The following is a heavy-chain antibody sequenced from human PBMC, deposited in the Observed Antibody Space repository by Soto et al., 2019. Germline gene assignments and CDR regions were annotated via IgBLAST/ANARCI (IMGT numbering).Heavy chain of an antibody. Sequence: SVKVSCKASGGTFSSYAISWVRQAPGQGLEWMGGIIPIFGTANYAQKFQGRVTITADESTSTAYMELSSLGSEDSAVYYCAGGVTGTTYFFFYYYGMDVWGQGTTVTVSS. CDR1: GGTFSSYA. CDR3: AGGVTGTTYFFFYYYGMDV. D-gene: IGHD1-7*01. V-gene: IGHV1-69*13. CDR2: IIPIFGTA. J-gene: IGHJ6*02.